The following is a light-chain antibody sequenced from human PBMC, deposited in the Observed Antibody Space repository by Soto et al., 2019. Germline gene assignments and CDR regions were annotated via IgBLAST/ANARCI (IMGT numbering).Light chain of an antibody. CDR3: CSYTSSSIDHV. V-gene: IGLV2-14*01. Sequence: QSALTQPASVSGSPGQSITISCTGTSSDVGGYNYFYWYQQHPGKAPKLMIYEVSNRPSGVSNRFCGSKSGNTASLTISGLQAEDEADYYCCSYTSSSIDHVFGTGTKLTVL. J-gene: IGLJ1*01. CDR2: EVS. CDR1: SSDVGGYNY.